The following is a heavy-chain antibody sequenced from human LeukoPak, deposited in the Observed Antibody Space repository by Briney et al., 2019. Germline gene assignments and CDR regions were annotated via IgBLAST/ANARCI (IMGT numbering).Heavy chain of an antibody. CDR3: ARERVTYYYDSSGPYDAFDI. D-gene: IGHD3-22*01. V-gene: IGHV1-18*01. J-gene: IGHJ3*02. CDR1: GYTFTSYA. CDR2: ISAYNGNT. Sequence: ASVKVSCKASGYTFTSYAMHWVRLAPGQRLEWMGWISAYNGNTNYAQKLQGRVTMTTDTSTSTAYMELRSLRSDDTAVYYCARERVTYYYDSSGPYDAFDIWGQGTMVTVSS.